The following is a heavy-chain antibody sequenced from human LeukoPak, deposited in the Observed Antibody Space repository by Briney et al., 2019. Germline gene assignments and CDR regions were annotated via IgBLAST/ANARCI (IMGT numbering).Heavy chain of an antibody. CDR1: GYTFIDQY. D-gene: IGHD6-19*01. V-gene: IGHV1-2*02. Sequence: ASVTVSFKASGYTFIDQYVHWVRQAPGQGVERMGWINANGGVTKYAQRFKDRVTRTRATSISTAYMELRSLTVNDTAIYYCAKGRSAVPDFWGQGTLVTVSS. CDR3: AKGRSAVPDF. CDR2: INANGGVT. J-gene: IGHJ4*02.